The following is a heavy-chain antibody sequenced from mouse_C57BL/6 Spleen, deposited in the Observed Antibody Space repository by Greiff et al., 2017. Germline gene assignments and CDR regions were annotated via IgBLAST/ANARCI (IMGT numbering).Heavy chain of an antibody. D-gene: IGHD2-4*01. CDR2: ISSGGSYT. J-gene: IGHJ3*01. CDR3: ARLTYDFAWFAY. CDR1: GFTFSSYG. V-gene: IGHV5-6*01. Sequence: EVQWVESGGDLVKPGGSLKLSCAASGFTFSSYGMSWVRQTPDKRLEWVATISSGGSYTYYPDSVKGRFTISRDNAKNTLYLQMSSLKSEDTAMYYCARLTYDFAWFAYWGQGTLVTVSA.